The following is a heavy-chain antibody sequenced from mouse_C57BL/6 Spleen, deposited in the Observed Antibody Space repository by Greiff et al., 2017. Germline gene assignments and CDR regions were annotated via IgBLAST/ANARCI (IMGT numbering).Heavy chain of an antibody. CDR1: GYAFTNYL. V-gene: IGHV1-54*01. J-gene: IGHJ4*01. CDR3: DRSDYAYAMGY. Sequence: VQLQESGAELVRPGTSVKVSCKASGYAFTNYLIEWVKQRPGQGLEWIGVINPGSGGTNYNEKFKGKATLTGDKSSSTAYMQLSSLTSEDSAVYIYDRSDYAYAMGYWGQGTSVTDSS. D-gene: IGHD2-4*01. CDR2: INPGSGGT.